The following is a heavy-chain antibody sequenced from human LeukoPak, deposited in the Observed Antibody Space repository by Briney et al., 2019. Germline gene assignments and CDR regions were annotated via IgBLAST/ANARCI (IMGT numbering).Heavy chain of an antibody. Sequence: ASVKVSCKASGYTFTTQDLTGVRQATGQGLEGMGWMNPGSGDTAYAQKFQGRVTMTRDTSMSTAYMELNSLGSEDTAIYYCARGLGDYNTDWFPVSGYWGQGTPVTVSS. J-gene: IGHJ4*02. CDR3: ARGLGDYNTDWFPVSGY. CDR1: GYTFTTQD. V-gene: IGHV1-8*01. D-gene: IGHD3-9*01. CDR2: MNPGSGDT.